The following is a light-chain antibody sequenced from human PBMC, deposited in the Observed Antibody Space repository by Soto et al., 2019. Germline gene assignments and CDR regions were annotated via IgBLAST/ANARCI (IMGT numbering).Light chain of an antibody. Sequence: QSVLTHPACVSGSAVQWIAISCTGSRSDVGAYNYVSWYQQHPGKAPKLMISEVTNRPSGVSDRFSGSKSGNTASLTISGLQAEDEADYYCSSFTSRFTFVFGTGTKVTVL. CDR3: SSFTSRFTFV. CDR1: RSDVGAYNY. CDR2: EVT. V-gene: IGLV2-14*01. J-gene: IGLJ1*01.